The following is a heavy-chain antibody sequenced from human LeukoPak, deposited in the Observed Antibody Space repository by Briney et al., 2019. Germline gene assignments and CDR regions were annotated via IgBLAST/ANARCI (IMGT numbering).Heavy chain of an antibody. J-gene: IGHJ4*02. V-gene: IGHV3-7*03. CDR1: GFTFSNYW. CDR2: IKPDGSEE. CDR3: TRVDVGAF. D-gene: IGHD1-26*01. Sequence: GGSLTLSCAASGFTFSNYWMVWLRQAPGKGLEWVANIKPDGSEEYYADSVRGRFTISRDNARNSLYLQLNSLRADDTAVYYCTRVDVGAFWGQGSLVTVYS.